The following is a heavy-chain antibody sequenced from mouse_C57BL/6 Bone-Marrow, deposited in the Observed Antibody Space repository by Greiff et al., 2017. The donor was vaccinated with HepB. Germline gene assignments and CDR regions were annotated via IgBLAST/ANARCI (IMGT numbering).Heavy chain of an antibody. V-gene: IGHV3-5*01. D-gene: IGHD1-1*01. CDR3: ARVDGYYFDY. J-gene: IGHJ2*01. Sequence: EVQLQQSGPGLVKPSQTVFLTCTVTGISITTGNYRWSWLRQFPGNKLEWIGYIYYSGTITYNPSLTSRTTITRDTPKNQFFLEMNSLTAEDTATYYCARVDGYYFDYGGQGTTLTVSS. CDR1: GISITTGNYR. CDR2: IYYSGTI.